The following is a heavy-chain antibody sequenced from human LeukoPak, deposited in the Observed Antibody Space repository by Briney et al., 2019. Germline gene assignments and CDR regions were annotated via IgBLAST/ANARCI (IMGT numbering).Heavy chain of an antibody. CDR2: TYYRSKWYH. Sequence: QTLSLTCAISGDTVSSNSAAWSWIRQSPSRGLEWLGRTYYRSKWYHDYAVSVRSRVSVNPDTSKNQFSLQLNSVTPEDTAVYYCARFLGIGSQRYYFDSWGQGTLVTVSS. CDR1: GDTVSSNSAA. V-gene: IGHV6-1*01. CDR3: ARFLGIGSQRYYFDS. D-gene: IGHD6-19*01. J-gene: IGHJ4*02.